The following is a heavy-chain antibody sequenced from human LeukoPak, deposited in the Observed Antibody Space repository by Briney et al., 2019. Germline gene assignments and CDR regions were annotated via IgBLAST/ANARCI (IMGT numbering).Heavy chain of an antibody. D-gene: IGHD2-15*01. CDR2: IYPGDSDT. CDR3: ARGYCSGGTCYSPFDY. CDR1: GYSFTSYW. V-gene: IGHV5-51*01. J-gene: IGHJ4*02. Sequence: GESLKISCKGSGYSFTSYWIGWVRQMPGKGLEWMGIIYPGDSDTRYSPSFQGQVTISADKSISTAYLQWSSLRSEDTAVYYCARGYCSGGTCYSPFDYWGQGTLVTVSS.